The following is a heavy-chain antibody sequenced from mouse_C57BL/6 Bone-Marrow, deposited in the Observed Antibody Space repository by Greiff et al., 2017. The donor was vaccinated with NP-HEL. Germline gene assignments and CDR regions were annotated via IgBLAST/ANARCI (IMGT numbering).Heavy chain of an antibody. CDR3: ARGLLAWFAY. CDR1: GYTFTSYT. D-gene: IGHD3-1*01. CDR2: INPSSGYT. J-gene: IGHJ3*01. V-gene: IGHV1-4*01. Sequence: QVQLKQSGAELARPGASVKMSCKASGYTFTSYTMHWVKQRPGQGLEWIGYINPSSGYTKYNQKFKDKATLTADKSSSTAYMQLSSLTSEDSAVYYCARGLLAWFAYWGQGTLVTVSA.